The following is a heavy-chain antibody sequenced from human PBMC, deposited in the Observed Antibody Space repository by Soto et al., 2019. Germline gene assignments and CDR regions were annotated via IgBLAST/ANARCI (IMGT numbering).Heavy chain of an antibody. CDR3: AIAFGVLIISRWFDP. CDR2: IYHSGST. J-gene: IGHJ5*02. CDR1: GGSIGSSNW. D-gene: IGHD3-3*01. V-gene: IGHV4-4*02. Sequence: SETLSLTCAVSGGSIGSSNWWSWVRQPPGKGLEWIGEIYHSGSTNYNPSLKSRVTISVDKSKNQFSLKLSSVTAADTAVYYCAIAFGVLIISRWFDPSGQATLVTVST.